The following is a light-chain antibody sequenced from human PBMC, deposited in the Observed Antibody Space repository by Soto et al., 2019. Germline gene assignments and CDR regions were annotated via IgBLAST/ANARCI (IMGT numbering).Light chain of an antibody. Sequence: PGERATLSCRTSQRVSNYLVWYQQKPGQAPRLLIYDATHRATGIPARFSGSGSGTDFSLTISSLEPEDFAVYYCQQRSNWPGTFGQGTKLEIK. CDR2: DAT. CDR3: QQRSNWPGT. CDR1: QRVSNY. J-gene: IGKJ2*01. V-gene: IGKV3-11*01.